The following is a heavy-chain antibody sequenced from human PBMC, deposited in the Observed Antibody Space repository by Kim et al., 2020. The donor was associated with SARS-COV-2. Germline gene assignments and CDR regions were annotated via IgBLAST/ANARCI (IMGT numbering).Heavy chain of an antibody. D-gene: IGHD6-6*01. CDR2: IYTSGIT. Sequence: SETLSLTCTVSGGSISSGSYYWSWIRQPAGKGLEWIGRIYTSGITNYNPSLKSRVTISVDTSKNQFSLKLSSVTAADTAVYYCARDGGESAEQLGYYYYYGMDVWGQGTTVTVSS. CDR3: ARDGGESAEQLGYYYYYGMDV. J-gene: IGHJ6*02. V-gene: IGHV4-61*02. CDR1: GGSISSGSYY.